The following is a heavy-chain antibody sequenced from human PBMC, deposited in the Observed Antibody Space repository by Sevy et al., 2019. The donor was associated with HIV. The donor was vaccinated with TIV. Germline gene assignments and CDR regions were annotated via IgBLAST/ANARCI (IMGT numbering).Heavy chain of an antibody. CDR1: GFTFSSYS. CDR2: ISSSTI. J-gene: IGHJ4*01. Sequence: GGSLRLSCAASGFTFSSYSMNWVRQAPGKGLEWVSYISSSTIYYADSVKGRFTISRDNAKNSLYLQMNSLRAEDTAVYYCARLSGYSSSWSYFDYWGHGTLVTVSS. CDR3: ARLSGYSSSWSYFDY. D-gene: IGHD6-13*01. V-gene: IGHV3-48*01.